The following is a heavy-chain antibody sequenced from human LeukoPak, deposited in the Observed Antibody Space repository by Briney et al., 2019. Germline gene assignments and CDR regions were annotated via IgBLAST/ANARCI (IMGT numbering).Heavy chain of an antibody. Sequence: ASVKVSCKASGYTFTSYGISWVRQAPGQGLEWMGWISAYNGNTKYAQRLQGRVTMTTDTSTSTAYMELRSLRSDDTAVYYCARVGGSGSYYLVGPFDYWGQGTLVAVSS. D-gene: IGHD1-26*01. CDR3: ARVGGSGSYYLVGPFDY. J-gene: IGHJ4*02. V-gene: IGHV1-18*01. CDR2: ISAYNGNT. CDR1: GYTFTSYG.